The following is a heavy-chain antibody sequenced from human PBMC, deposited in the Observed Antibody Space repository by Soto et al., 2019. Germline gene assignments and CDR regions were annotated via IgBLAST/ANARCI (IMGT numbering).Heavy chain of an antibody. CDR1: RGTFSSYA. Sequence: GASVKISCKASRGTFSSYAISFVLQAPGQKLEWMGGIIPILGTANYAQKFQGRVTITADKSTSTAYMELSRLRSEDKAVYYCARAKAVFISDYYSYGMYVWAQRTPVPVS. V-gene: IGHV1-69*06. J-gene: IGHJ6*02. CDR2: IIPILGTA. D-gene: IGHD3-22*01. CDR3: ARAKAVFISDYYSYGMYV.